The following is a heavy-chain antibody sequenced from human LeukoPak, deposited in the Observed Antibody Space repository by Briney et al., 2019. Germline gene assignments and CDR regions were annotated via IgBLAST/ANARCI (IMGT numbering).Heavy chain of an antibody. CDR3: ARHGLADRRYYYMDV. D-gene: IGHD6-6*01. J-gene: IGHJ6*03. Sequence: SETLSLTCAVYGGSFSGYYWSWIRQPPGKGLEWIGEINHSGSTNYNPSLKSRVTISVDTSKNQFSLKLTSVTAADTAVYYCARHGLADRRYYYMDVWGKGTTVTVSS. CDR1: GGSFSGYY. V-gene: IGHV4-34*01. CDR2: INHSGST.